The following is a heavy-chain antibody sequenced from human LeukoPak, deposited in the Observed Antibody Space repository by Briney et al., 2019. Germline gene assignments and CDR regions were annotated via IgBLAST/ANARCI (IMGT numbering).Heavy chain of an antibody. CDR1: GYTYTSYY. D-gene: IGHD2-15*01. CDR2: INSKSGGT. V-gene: IGHV1-2*02. Sequence: GASVKVSCKASGYTYTSYYMHWVRQAPGQGLEWMGWINSKSGGTNYAQKFQGRVTMTRDTSISTAYMELSRLRSDDTAVYYCARDRGVDYCSGGSCSHYHYYMDVWGKGTTVTISS. J-gene: IGHJ6*03. CDR3: ARDRGVDYCSGGSCSHYHYYMDV.